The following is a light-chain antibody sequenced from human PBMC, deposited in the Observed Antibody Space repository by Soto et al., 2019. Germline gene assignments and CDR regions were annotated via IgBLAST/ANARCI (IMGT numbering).Light chain of an antibody. CDR3: QSSDSSDHVV. Sequence: NFMLTQPQFVSESPGKTVTISCTRSSGSVASNYVQWYQQRPGRAPTTVVFEDSQRPSGVPDRFSGSIDRTSNSASRTISALKTEDEADYYCQSSDSSDHVVFGGGTKLTVL. V-gene: IGLV6-57*04. J-gene: IGLJ2*01. CDR1: SGSVASNY. CDR2: EDS.